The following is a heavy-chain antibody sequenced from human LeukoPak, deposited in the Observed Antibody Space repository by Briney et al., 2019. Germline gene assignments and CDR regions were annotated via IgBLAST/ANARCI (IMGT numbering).Heavy chain of an antibody. CDR3: ASQNYDFWSGDDAFDI. Sequence: SETLSLTCTVPGGSISSYYWSWIRQPPGKGLEWIGYIYYSGSTNYNPSLKSRVTISVDTSKNQFSLKLSPVTAADTAVYYCASQNYDFWSGDDAFDIWGQGTMVTVSS. CDR2: IYYSGST. V-gene: IGHV4-59*01. CDR1: GGSISSYY. J-gene: IGHJ3*02. D-gene: IGHD3-3*01.